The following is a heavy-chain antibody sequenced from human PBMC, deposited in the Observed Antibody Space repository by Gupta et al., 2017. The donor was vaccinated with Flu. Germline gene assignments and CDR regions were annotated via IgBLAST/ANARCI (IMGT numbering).Heavy chain of an antibody. D-gene: IGHD4-23*01. CDR2: INHSGST. CDR3: AAGGFYGGNSGVDY. V-gene: IGHV4-34*01. CDR1: GGSFSGYY. J-gene: IGHJ4*02. Sequence: QVQLQQWGAGLLKPSETLSLTCAVYGGSFSGYYWSWIRQPPGKGLEWIGEINHSGSTNYTPSLKSRVTISVDTSKNQFSLKLSSVTAADTAVYYCAAGGFYGGNSGVDYWGQGTLVTVSS.